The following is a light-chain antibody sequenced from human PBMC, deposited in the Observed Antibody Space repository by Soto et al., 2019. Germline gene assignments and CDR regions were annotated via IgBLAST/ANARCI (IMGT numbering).Light chain of an antibody. J-gene: IGLJ1*01. CDR2: DVS. CDR3: SSYTTSSTYV. CDR1: SSDVGGYNY. Sequence: QSALTQPASVSGSPGQSITISCTGTSSDVGGYNYVSWYQQHPGKAPKLMIYDVSNRPTGVSNRFSGSKSGNTASLTISGXXXEDEADYYCSSYTTSSTYVXGTGTKVTVL. V-gene: IGLV2-14*01.